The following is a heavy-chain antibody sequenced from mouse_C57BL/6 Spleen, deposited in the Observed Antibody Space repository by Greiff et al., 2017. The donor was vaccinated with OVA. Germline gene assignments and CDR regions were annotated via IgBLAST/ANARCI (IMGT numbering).Heavy chain of an antibody. CDR2: ISSGGSYT. D-gene: IGHD2-1*01. CDR3: ARQFDGNYLDWYFDV. Sequence: EVHLVESGGDLVKPGGSLKLSCAASGFTFSSYGMSWVRQTPDKRLEWVATISSGGSYTYYPDSVKGRFTISRDNAKNTLYLQMSSLKSEDTAMYYCARQFDGNYLDWYFDVWGTGTTVTVSS. CDR1: GFTFSSYG. V-gene: IGHV5-6*01. J-gene: IGHJ1*03.